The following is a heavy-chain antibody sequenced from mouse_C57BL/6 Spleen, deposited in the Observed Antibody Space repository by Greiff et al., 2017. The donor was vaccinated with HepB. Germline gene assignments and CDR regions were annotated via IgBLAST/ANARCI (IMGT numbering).Heavy chain of an antibody. V-gene: IGHV1-15*01. D-gene: IGHD6-5*01. CDR2: IDPETGGT. CDR1: GYTFTDYE. J-gene: IGHJ2*01. Sequence: VKLMESGAELVRPGASVTLSCKASGYTFTDYEMHWVKQTPVHGLEWIGAIDPETGGTAYNQKFKGKAILTADKSSSTAYMELRSLTSEDSAVYYCTRSLLKYYFDYWGQGTTLTVSS. CDR3: TRSLLKYYFDY.